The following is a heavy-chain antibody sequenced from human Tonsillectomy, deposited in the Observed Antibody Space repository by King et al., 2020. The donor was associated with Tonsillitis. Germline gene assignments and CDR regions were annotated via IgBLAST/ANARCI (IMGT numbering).Heavy chain of an antibody. Sequence: VQLVESGGALVQPGGSLRLSCAASGFTFSTYSMNWVRQAPGKGLEWLSYISGSGSIIYNADSVKGRFTISRDNAKNSLYLQMNSLRDEDTAVYYCARDGESMITFGGVIVTPKFDYWGRGTLVTVSS. J-gene: IGHJ4*02. D-gene: IGHD3-16*02. CDR1: GFTFSTYS. CDR2: ISGSGSII. V-gene: IGHV3-48*02. CDR3: ARDGESMITFGGVIVTPKFDY.